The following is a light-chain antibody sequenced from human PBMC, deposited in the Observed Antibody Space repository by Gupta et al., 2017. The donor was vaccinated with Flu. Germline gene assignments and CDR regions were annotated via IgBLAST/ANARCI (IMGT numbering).Light chain of an antibody. J-gene: IGKJ2*01. CDR2: GAS. V-gene: IGKV3-15*01. Sequence: PDTLSMSPGEKATLACGASPIIYSNLAWYQQKSGQAPRLLMSGASTRASGVPARFSGSGSGADYTLTISSLQSEDFAIYYCQQYFQWPYTFGQGTKVEIK. CDR3: QQYFQWPYT. CDR1: PIIYSN.